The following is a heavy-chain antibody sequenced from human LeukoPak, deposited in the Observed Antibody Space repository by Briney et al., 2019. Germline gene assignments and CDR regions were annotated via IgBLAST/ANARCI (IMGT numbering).Heavy chain of an antibody. V-gene: IGHV4-34*01. D-gene: IGHD2/OR15-2a*01. Sequence: SETLSLTCAVYGGSFSGCYWSWIRQPPEKGLEWIGEINHSGSTNYNPSLKSRVTISVDTSKSQFSLKLSSMTAADTAVYYCARGNFPFDYWGQGTLVTVSS. CDR3: ARGNFPFDY. J-gene: IGHJ4*02. CDR2: INHSGST. CDR1: GGSFSGCY.